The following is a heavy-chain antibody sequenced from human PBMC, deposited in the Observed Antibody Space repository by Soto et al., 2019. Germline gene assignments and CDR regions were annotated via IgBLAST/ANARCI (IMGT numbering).Heavy chain of an antibody. V-gene: IGHV4-31*03. J-gene: IGHJ4*02. CDR2: IYYSGST. D-gene: IGHD2-15*01. CDR3: ARASSGGSVAFDY. Sequence: QVQLQESGPGLVKPSQTLSLTCTVSGGSISSGGYYCSWIRQHPGKGLEWIGYIYYSGSTYYNPSLKSRVTISVDTSKNQFSLKLNPVTAADTAVYYCARASSGGSVAFDYWGQGTLVTVSS. CDR1: GGSISSGGYY.